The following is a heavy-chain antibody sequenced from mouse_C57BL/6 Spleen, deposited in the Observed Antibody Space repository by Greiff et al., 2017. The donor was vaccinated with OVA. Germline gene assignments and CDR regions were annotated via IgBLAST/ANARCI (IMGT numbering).Heavy chain of an antibody. J-gene: IGHJ1*03. CDR1: GYTFTSYW. CDR3: ARRDWDGYFDV. D-gene: IGHD4-1*01. V-gene: IGHV1-59*01. Sequence: QVQLQQSGAELVRPGTSVKLSCKASGYTFTSYWMHWVKQRPGQGLEWIGVIDPSDSYTNYNQKFKGKATLTVDTSSSTAYMQLSSLTSEDSAVYYCARRDWDGYFDVWGTGTTVTVSS. CDR2: IDPSDSYT.